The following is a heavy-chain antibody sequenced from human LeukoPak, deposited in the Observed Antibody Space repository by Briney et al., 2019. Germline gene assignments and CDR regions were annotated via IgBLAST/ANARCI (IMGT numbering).Heavy chain of an antibody. D-gene: IGHD2-2*02. V-gene: IGHV4-34*01. CDR1: GGSFSGYY. Sequence: PSETLSLTCAVYGGSFSGYYWSWIRQPPGEGLEWLGEINHSGSTNYNPSLKSRVTISVDTSKNQFSLKLSSVTAADTAVYYCARGLGYCSSTSCYRDLDYYYYGMDVWGQGTTVTVSS. J-gene: IGHJ6*02. CDR2: INHSGST. CDR3: ARGLGYCSSTSCYRDLDYYYYGMDV.